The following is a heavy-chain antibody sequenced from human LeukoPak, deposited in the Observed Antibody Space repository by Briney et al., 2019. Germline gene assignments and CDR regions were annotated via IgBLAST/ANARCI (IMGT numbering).Heavy chain of an antibody. CDR2: IWYDGRNQ. V-gene: IGHV3-33*08. Sequence: GRSLRLSCAASGFTFSSYGMHWVRQAPGKGLEWVAVIWYDGRNQYYADSVKGRFAISRDNSKNTLYLQMNSLRAEDTAVYYCARGFGELSNGMDVWGQGTTVTVSS. CDR3: ARGFGELSNGMDV. D-gene: IGHD3-10*01. J-gene: IGHJ6*02. CDR1: GFTFSSYG.